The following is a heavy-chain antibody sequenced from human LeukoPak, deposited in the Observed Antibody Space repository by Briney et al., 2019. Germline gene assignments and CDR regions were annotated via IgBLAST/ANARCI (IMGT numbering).Heavy chain of an antibody. CDR2: LYTGGDT. D-gene: IGHD3-10*01. CDR1: GSSVSAHY. J-gene: IGHJ4*02. CDR3: ARGPGSRGIFDY. V-gene: IGHV3-53*01. Sequence: PGGSLRLSCAVSGSSVSAHYMSWVRQAPGKGLECVSFLYTGGDTYYADSVKGRFTISRDNSKNTLYLQMNGLRAEDTAVYYCARGPGSRGIFDYWGQGTLVTVSS.